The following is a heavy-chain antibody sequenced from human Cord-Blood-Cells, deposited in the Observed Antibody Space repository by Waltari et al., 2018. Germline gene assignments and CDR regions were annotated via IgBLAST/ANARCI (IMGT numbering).Heavy chain of an antibody. CDR2: IYSGGST. V-gene: IGHV3-53*01. CDR1: GFTVSSTS. Sequence: EVQLVESGGGLIQPGGSLRLSCAASGFTVSSTSMSWVRQAQGKGLEWVSVIYSGGSTYYADSVKGRFTISRDNSKNTLYLQMNSLRAEDTAVYYCARGRYSSGFDYWGQGTLVTVSS. D-gene: IGHD6-19*01. CDR3: ARGRYSSGFDY. J-gene: IGHJ4*02.